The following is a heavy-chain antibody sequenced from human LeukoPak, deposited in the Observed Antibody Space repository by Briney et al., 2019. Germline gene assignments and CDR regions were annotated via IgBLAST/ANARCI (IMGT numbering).Heavy chain of an antibody. V-gene: IGHV3-23*01. CDR1: GFTFSSYA. CDR3: ARDRSLNGGNSNGYFDS. CDR2: ISTGGDNT. D-gene: IGHD4-23*01. J-gene: IGHJ4*02. Sequence: GGSLRLSCAASGFTFSSYAMNWVRLTPGRGLEWVSVISTGGDNTYYTDSVKGRFTISRDNSKNTFYLQMNSLRAEDTAIYYCARDRSLNGGNSNGYFDSWGQGTLVTVSS.